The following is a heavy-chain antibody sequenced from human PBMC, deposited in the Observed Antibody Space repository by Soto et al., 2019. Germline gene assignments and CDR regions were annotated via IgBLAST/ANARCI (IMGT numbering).Heavy chain of an antibody. CDR3: ARVGYDILTGYPYYYYYGMDV. D-gene: IGHD3-9*01. CDR2: MNPNSGNT. V-gene: IGHV1-8*01. CDR1: GYTFTSYD. J-gene: IGHJ6*02. Sequence: ASVKVSCKASGYTFTSYDISWVRQATGQGLEWMGWMNPNSGNTSYAQKFQGRVTMTANTSTSTAYMELSSLRSEDTAVYYCARVGYDILTGYPYYYYYGMDVWGQGTTVTVSS.